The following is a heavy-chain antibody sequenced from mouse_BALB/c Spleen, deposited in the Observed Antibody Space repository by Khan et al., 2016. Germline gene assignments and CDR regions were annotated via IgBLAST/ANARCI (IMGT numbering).Heavy chain of an antibody. CDR2: ISSGGSYT. Sequence: EVELVESGGDLVKPGGSLKLSCAASGFTFSNYGMSWVRQTPDKRLEWVATISSGGSYTYYPDSVQGRFTISRDNAKNTLYLQMSSLKSEDTAMFYCARGVYYGSSYKYAMDHWGQGTSVTVSS. CDR1: GFTFSNYG. J-gene: IGHJ4*01. CDR3: ARGVYYGSSYKYAMDH. V-gene: IGHV5-6*01. D-gene: IGHD1-1*01.